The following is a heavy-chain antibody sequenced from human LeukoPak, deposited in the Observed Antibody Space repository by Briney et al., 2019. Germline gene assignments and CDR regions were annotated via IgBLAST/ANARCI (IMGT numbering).Heavy chain of an antibody. V-gene: IGHV4-4*09. CDR2: IYTCGST. D-gene: IGHD6-6*01. CDR3: ARTRNAGFIAAPNWFDP. CDR1: GGSISSYY. Sequence: SETLSLTCTVSGGSISSYYWSWIRQPPGKGLEWIGYIYTCGSTNYNPSLKSRVTISVDTSKNQFSLKLSSVTAADTAVYYCARTRNAGFIAAPNWFDPWGQGTLVTVSS. J-gene: IGHJ5*02.